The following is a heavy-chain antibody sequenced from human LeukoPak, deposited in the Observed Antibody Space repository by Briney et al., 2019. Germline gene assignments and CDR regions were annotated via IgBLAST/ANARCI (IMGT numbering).Heavy chain of an antibody. Sequence: SETLSLTCIVSGVSISSSYYYWGWIRQPPGKGLEWIGSIYYSGSTYYNSSLKSRVTISIDTSKDQVSLNLTSMTAADTAVYYCAREVVAYYDSSGYSDYWGQGTLVTVSS. CDR2: IYYSGST. CDR3: AREVVAYYDSSGYSDY. CDR1: GVSISSSYYY. V-gene: IGHV4-39*02. J-gene: IGHJ4*02. D-gene: IGHD3-22*01.